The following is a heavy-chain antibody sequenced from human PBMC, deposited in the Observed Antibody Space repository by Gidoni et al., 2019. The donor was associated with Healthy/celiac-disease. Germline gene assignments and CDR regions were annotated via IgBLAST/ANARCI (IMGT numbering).Heavy chain of an antibody. V-gene: IGHV4-34*01. D-gene: IGHD3-10*01. CDR1: GGSFSGYS. J-gene: IGHJ4*02. Sequence: QVQLQQWGAGLLKPSETLSLTCAVYGGSFSGYSWSWIRQPPGKGLEWIGEINHSGSTNYNPSLKSRVTISVDTSKNQFSLKLSSVTAADTAVYYCARVSLSLYGSGSYYPNFDYWGQGTLVTVSS. CDR2: INHSGST. CDR3: ARVSLSLYGSGSYYPNFDY.